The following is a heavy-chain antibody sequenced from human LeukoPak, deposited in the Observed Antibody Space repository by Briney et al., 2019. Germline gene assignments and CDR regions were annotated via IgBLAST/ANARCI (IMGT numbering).Heavy chain of an antibody. D-gene: IGHD1-26*01. V-gene: IGHV3-30*02. J-gene: IGHJ6*03. Sequence: SGGSLRLSCAASGFTFSSYGMHWVRQAPGKGLEWVALIRYDGSNKYYADSVKGRFTISRDNSKNTLYLQMNSLRAEDTAVYYCAKDGALAFYYYYMDVWGKGTTVTVSS. CDR1: GFTFSSYG. CDR2: IRYDGSNK. CDR3: AKDGALAFYYYYMDV.